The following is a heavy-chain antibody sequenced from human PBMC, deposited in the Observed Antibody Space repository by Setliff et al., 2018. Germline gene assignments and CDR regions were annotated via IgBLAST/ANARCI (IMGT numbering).Heavy chain of an antibody. Sequence: PSETLSLTCTVSGDSISSGSYYWGWIRQPPGKGLEWIGNIYYGGSAYYNPSLKSRVTISVDTSKNQFSLKLSSVTAADTAMYYCARILGYCSGGSCYVPYWGQGTLVTAPQ. D-gene: IGHD2-15*01. CDR2: IYYGGSA. CDR3: ARILGYCSGGSCYVPY. J-gene: IGHJ4*02. CDR1: GDSISSGSYY. V-gene: IGHV4-39*07.